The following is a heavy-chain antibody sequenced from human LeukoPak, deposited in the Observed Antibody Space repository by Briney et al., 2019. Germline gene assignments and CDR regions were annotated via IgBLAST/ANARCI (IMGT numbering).Heavy chain of an antibody. J-gene: IGHJ5*02. CDR1: GGTFSSYA. V-gene: IGHV1-69*13. CDR3: ARVRLSAAALSWFDP. CDR2: IIPIFGTA. D-gene: IGHD3-16*01. Sequence: SVKVSCKASGGTFSSYAISWVRQAPGQGLEWMGGIIPIFGTANYAQKFQGRVTITADESASTAYMELNSLRSEDTAVYYCARVRLSAAALSWFDPWGQGTLVTVSS.